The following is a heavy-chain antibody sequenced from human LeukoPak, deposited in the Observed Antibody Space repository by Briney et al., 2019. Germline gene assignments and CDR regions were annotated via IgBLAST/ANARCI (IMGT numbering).Heavy chain of an antibody. V-gene: IGHV1-8*01. CDR1: GCTFTRYD. Sequence: GASVKVSCKASGCTFTRYDINWVRQATGQGIEWMGWMNPNSGNTGYAQKFPGRVTMTRNTSISTAYMELSSLRSEETAVYYCARGRGYDSSGQYYFDYWGQGTLVTVSS. J-gene: IGHJ4*02. D-gene: IGHD3-22*01. CDR2: MNPNSGNT. CDR3: ARGRGYDSSGQYYFDY.